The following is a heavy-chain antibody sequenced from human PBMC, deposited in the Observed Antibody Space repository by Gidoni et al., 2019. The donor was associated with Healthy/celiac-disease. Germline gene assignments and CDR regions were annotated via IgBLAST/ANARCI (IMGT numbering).Heavy chain of an antibody. CDR2: ISGSGGST. J-gene: IGHJ4*02. D-gene: IGHD3-3*01. Sequence: EVQLLESGGGLVQPGGSLRLSLAASGFPLSSYAMRWVRQAPGKGLEWVSAISGSGGSTYYADSVKGRFTISRDNSKNTLYLQMNSLRAEDTAVYYCATLPHYDFWRPLDYWGQGTLVTVSS. CDR1: GFPLSSYA. CDR3: ATLPHYDFWRPLDY. V-gene: IGHV3-23*01.